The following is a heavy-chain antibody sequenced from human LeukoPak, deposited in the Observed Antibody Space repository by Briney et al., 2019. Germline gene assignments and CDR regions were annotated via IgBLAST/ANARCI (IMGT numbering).Heavy chain of an antibody. V-gene: IGHV3-23*01. CDR1: GFTFSSNA. CDR3: AKGRALLWFGELPETFDP. CDR2: ISVSGGST. D-gene: IGHD3-10*01. J-gene: IGHJ5*02. Sequence: GGSLRLSCAASGFTFSSNAMSWVRQPPGKGLDWASAISVSGGSTYYADSVKGRFTISRDNSKNTLYLQMNSLRAEDTAVYYCAKGRALLWFGELPETFDPWGQGTLVTVSS.